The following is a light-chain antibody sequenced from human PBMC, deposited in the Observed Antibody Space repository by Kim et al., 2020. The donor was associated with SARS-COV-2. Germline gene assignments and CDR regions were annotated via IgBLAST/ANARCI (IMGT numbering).Light chain of an antibody. V-gene: IGLV2-8*01. CDR2: EVS. J-gene: IGLJ2*01. Sequence: QSALTQPPSASGSPGQSVAISCTGTSTYVGGYNYVSWYQQHPGKAPKVLIYEVSKRPSGVPDRFSGSKSGNTASLTVSGLQAEDEAEYYCCSYAGSNKLLFGGGTQLTVL. CDR1: STYVGGYNY. CDR3: CSYAGSNKLL.